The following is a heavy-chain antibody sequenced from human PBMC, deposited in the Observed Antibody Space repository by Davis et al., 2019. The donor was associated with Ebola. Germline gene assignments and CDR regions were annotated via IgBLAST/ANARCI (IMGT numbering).Heavy chain of an antibody. CDR2: FYYSGTT. Sequence: SETLSLTCSVSGGSITSSDYYWGWIRQSPGKGLEWIGTFYYSGTTFYNPSLKSRITVSVDPSKNQFSLKLDSATAADTAVYYCASVRQTYDSSGYSQPFDYWGQGSLVIVSS. J-gene: IGHJ4*02. CDR1: GGSITSSDYY. D-gene: IGHD3-22*01. CDR3: ASVRQTYDSSGYSQPFDY. V-gene: IGHV4-39*01.